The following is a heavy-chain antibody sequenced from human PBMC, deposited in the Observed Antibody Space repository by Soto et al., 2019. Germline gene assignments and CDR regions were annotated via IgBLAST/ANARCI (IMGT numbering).Heavy chain of an antibody. D-gene: IGHD1-7*01. J-gene: IGHJ6*02. CDR2: IYYGGST. V-gene: IGHV4-61*01. CDR3: ARDRFAGTTGGYYYYYGMDV. CDR1: GGSVSSGSYY. Sequence: SETLSLTCTVSGGSVSSGSYYWSWIRQPPGKGLEWIGYIYYGGSTNYNPSLKSRVTISVDTSKNQFSLKLSSVTAADTAVYYCARDRFAGTTGGYYYYYGMDVWGQGTTVTVSS.